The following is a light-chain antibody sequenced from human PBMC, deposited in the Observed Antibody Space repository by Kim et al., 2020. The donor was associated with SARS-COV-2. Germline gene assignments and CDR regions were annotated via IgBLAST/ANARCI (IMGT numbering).Light chain of an antibody. V-gene: IGLV3-19*01. J-gene: IGLJ1*01. CDR1: SLRSYY. CDR2: GRN. CDR3: NSRDSTGKRWV. Sequence: ALGQTVKITCQEDSLRSYYASWYQQKPGQAPILVIYGRNNRPSGIPDRFSGSSSVNTASLTITGAQAEEEADYYCNSRDSTGKRWVFGTGTKVTVL.